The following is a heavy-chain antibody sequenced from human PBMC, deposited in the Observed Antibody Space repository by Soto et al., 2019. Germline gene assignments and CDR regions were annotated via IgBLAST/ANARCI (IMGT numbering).Heavy chain of an antibody. D-gene: IGHD3-9*01. Sequence: QVQLVQSGAEVKKPGSSVKVSCKASGGTFSSYAISWVRQAPGQGLEWMGGIIPIFGTANYAQKFQGRVTITADESTSTGYMELSSLRSEDTAVYYCATSPYDILTGYYLYYFDYWGQGTLVTVSS. CDR2: IIPIFGTA. CDR1: GGTFSSYA. V-gene: IGHV1-69*01. J-gene: IGHJ4*02. CDR3: ATSPYDILTGYYLYYFDY.